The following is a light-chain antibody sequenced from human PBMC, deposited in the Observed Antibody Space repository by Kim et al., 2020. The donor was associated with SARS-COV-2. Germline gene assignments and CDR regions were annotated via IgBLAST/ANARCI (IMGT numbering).Light chain of an antibody. CDR2: KAS. J-gene: IGKJ1*01. Sequence: ASVGDRVTITCRVSQSISARLAWFQQKPGKAPKLLIYKASSLAGGVPSRFSGTGSGTEFTLTVSSLQPDDVATYYCQRYDTYSKTFGQGTKVDIK. CDR1: QSISAR. V-gene: IGKV1-5*03. CDR3: QRYDTYSKT.